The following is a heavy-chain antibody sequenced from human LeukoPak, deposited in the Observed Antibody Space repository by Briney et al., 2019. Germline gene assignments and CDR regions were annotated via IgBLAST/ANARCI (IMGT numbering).Heavy chain of an antibody. J-gene: IGHJ4*02. V-gene: IGHV3-23*01. Sequence: GGSLRLSCAASGFTFSGYDMTWFRQAHGKGLEWVSGISGSAGSKDYADSVKGRFTISRDNSKNTLYLQMSSLRADDTAVYYCAKGSGAYAYLFDYWGRGTLVTVSS. CDR3: AKGSGAYAYLFDY. CDR1: GFTFSGYD. CDR2: ISGSAGSK. D-gene: IGHD2-15*01.